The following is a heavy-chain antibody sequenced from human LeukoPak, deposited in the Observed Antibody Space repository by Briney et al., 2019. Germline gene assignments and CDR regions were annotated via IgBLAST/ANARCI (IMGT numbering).Heavy chain of an antibody. CDR3: AQLRGGYYPPVVFAY. V-gene: IGHV3-23*01. Sequence: GGSLRLSCAASGFTFSSYAMSWVRQAPGKGLEWVSAISGSGGSTYLADSVKGRFTISRDNSKNTLYLQMNSLRAEDMAVYYRAQLRGGYYPPVVFAYWGQGTLVTVSS. D-gene: IGHD3-3*01. J-gene: IGHJ4*02. CDR2: ISGSGGST. CDR1: GFTFSSYA.